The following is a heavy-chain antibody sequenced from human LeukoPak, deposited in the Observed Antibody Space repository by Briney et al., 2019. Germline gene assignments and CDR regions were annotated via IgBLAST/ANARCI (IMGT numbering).Heavy chain of an antibody. Sequence: GRSLRLSCAASGFTFSDYYMSWIRQAPGKGLEWVSYISSSSSYTNYADSVKGRFTISRDNAKNSLYLQMNSLRAEDTAVYYCARDWDDILTGPPGYWGQGTLVTVSS. V-gene: IGHV3-11*05. CDR3: ARDWDDILTGPPGY. J-gene: IGHJ4*02. CDR1: GFTFSDYY. CDR2: ISSSSSYT. D-gene: IGHD3-9*01.